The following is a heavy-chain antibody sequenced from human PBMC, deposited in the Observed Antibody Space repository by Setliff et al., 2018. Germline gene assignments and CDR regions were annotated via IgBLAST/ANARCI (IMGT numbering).Heavy chain of an antibody. D-gene: IGHD3-10*01. J-gene: IGHJ4*02. Sequence: ETLSLPCTVSGGSISSHYWSWIRQPPGKGLEWIGYIYYSGNTYYNPSLKSRVTISIDKSRNQFSLNLNSVTAADTAVYYCARGGGYYLDLWGPGMLVTVSS. CDR1: GGSISSHY. CDR3: ARGGGYYLDL. V-gene: IGHV4-59*11. CDR2: IYYSGNT.